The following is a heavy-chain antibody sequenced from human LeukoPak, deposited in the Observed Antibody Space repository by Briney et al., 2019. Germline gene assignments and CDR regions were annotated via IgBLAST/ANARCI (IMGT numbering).Heavy chain of an antibody. V-gene: IGHV4-31*03. CDR3: ARGDSGGYYNFDY. CDR2: IYYNGIT. D-gene: IGHD3-22*01. CDR1: GGSMSSGSYY. Sequence: PPQTLSLTCTVSGGSMSSGSYYWSWIRQHPGKGLEWIAYIYYNGITYYNPSLKSRVTISVDTSKNQFSLRLSSVTAADTAIYYCARGDSGGYYNFDYWGQGTLVTISS. J-gene: IGHJ4*02.